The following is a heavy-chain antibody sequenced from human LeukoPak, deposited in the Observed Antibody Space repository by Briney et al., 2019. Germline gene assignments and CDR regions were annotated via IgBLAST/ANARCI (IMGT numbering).Heavy chain of an antibody. D-gene: IGHD1-26*01. V-gene: IGHV4-4*09. J-gene: IGHJ5*02. CDR3: ARHVSYQGSLVWLDP. CDR1: GGSISSYY. Sequence: SETLSLTCTVSGGSISSYYGSWIRQPPGKGLEWIGYIYTSGSTNYNPSLKRRVTISVDTSKNQFSLKLSSVTAADTAVYYCARHVSYQGSLVWLDPWGPGTLVTVSS. CDR2: IYTSGST.